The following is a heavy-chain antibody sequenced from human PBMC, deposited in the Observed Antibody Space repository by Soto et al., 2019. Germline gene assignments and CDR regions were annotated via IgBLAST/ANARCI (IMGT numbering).Heavy chain of an antibody. CDR1: GGTFNTYA. CDR2: IIPIFRTT. CDR3: AIWDTLLCEGGEWLDP. Sequence: QVQLVQSGAEVKEVGSSVKVSCKPSGGTFNTYAFTWVRQAPGQGLEWMGGIIPIFRTTNYAQKFQGRVTITADESTSTGYMELSTLRSEDTAVYYCAIWDTLLCEGGEWLDPWGQGTLVTVSS. J-gene: IGHJ5*02. V-gene: IGHV1-69*01. D-gene: IGHD3-16*01.